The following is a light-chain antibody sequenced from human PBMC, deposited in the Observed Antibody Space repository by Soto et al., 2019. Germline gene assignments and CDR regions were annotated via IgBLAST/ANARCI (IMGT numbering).Light chain of an antibody. V-gene: IGKV3-11*01. J-gene: IGKJ4*01. CDR1: QSVSSY. Sequence: EIVLTQSPATLSLSPGERATLSCRASQSVSSYLAWYQQKPGQAPRLLIYDASNRATGIPARFSGSGSGTDFTLTISSLEPEDFAIYYCQQRSNCGLTFGGGTKVEIK. CDR2: DAS. CDR3: QQRSNCGLT.